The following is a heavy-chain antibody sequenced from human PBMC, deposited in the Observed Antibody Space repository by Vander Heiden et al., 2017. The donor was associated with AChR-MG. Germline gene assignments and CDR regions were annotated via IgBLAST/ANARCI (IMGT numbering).Heavy chain of an antibody. CDR1: GGSMSSSSRYY. Sequence: QLQLQESGPGLVKPSETLSLTCTVSGGSMSSSSRYYWGWVRQPPGKGLEWIGNIQHSGSTFYNPSLKSRVTISGDTSKGQFSLKLSSVTAADMAVYYCAFCSGGSCYYGVFDIWGQGTIVPVSS. J-gene: IGHJ3*02. D-gene: IGHD2-15*01. CDR3: AFCSGGSCYYGVFDI. CDR2: IQHSGST. V-gene: IGHV4-39*01.